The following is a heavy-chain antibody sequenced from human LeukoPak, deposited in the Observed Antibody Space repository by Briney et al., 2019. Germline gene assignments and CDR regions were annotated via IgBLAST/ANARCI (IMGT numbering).Heavy chain of an antibody. CDR3: ARDSQFIGPLY. J-gene: IGHJ4*02. V-gene: IGHV3-74*01. CDR2: IMSDGRST. D-gene: IGHD5-24*01. CDR1: AFTFNTYG. Sequence: GGSLRLSCAASAFTFNTYGMHWVRQAPGKGLVWVSRIMSDGRSTYADSVKGRFTISRDTAKNTLYLQMNSLRAEDTAVYYCARDSQFIGPLYWGQGTLVTVSS.